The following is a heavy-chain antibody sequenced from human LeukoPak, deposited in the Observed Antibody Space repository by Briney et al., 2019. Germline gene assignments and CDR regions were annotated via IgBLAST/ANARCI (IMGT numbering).Heavy chain of an antibody. CDR1: GGSFSGYY. D-gene: IGHD2-21*02. V-gene: IGHV4-59*01. CDR3: AREVVVSAAFDI. CDR2: IYYSGST. J-gene: IGHJ3*02. Sequence: SETLSLACAVYGGSFSGYYWSWIRQPPGKGLEWIGYIYYSGSTNYNPSLKSRVTISVDTSKNQFSLKLSSVTAADTAVYYCAREVVVSAAFDIWGQGTMVTVSS.